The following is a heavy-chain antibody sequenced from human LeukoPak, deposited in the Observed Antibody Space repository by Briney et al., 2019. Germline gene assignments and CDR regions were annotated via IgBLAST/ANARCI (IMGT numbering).Heavy chain of an antibody. CDR2: ISGSGGST. CDR3: AKGQSGYYDSSGYW. Sequence: PGGSLRLSCAASGFTFSSYGMSWVRQAPGKGLEWVSAISGSGGSTYYADSVKGRFTISRDNSKNTLYLQMNSLRAEDTAVYYCAKGQSGYYDSSGYWWGQGTLVTVSS. CDR1: GFTFSSYG. D-gene: IGHD3-22*01. V-gene: IGHV3-23*01. J-gene: IGHJ4*02.